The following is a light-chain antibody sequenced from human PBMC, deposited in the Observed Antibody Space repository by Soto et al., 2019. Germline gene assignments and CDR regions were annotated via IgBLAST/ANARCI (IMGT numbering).Light chain of an antibody. CDR2: SAS. V-gene: IGKV3-11*01. Sequence: ECDFAQSPGTLSLPSGERATLSFRTSQCVSNNCLAWNQQQPGQPPRLLSYSASNRAPGIPARFSASGSVTVFTLTISSLEPDDFAGIYAQQRSNWPFGHGTKVDIK. CDR1: QCVSNNC. CDR3: QQRSNWP. J-gene: IGKJ1*01.